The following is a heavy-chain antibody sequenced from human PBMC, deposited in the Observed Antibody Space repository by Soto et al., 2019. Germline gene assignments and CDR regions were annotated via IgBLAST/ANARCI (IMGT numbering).Heavy chain of an antibody. D-gene: IGHD3-22*01. CDR2: IFTRGTA. J-gene: IGHJ4*02. V-gene: IGHV3-53*01. CDR3: TKLWGYYFEY. Sequence: PGGSLRLSCTASGFSVNNNYMAWVRQAPGKSPEWVAVIFTRGTAHYADSVTGRFTFSRDNSKRTLNLQLNNLRAEDTAVYYCTKLWGYYFEYWGQGTLVTVSS. CDR1: GFSVNNNY.